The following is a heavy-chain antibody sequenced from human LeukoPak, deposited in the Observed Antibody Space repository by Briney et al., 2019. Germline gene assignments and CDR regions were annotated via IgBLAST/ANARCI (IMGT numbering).Heavy chain of an antibody. V-gene: IGHV1-69*01. Sequence: ASVKVSCKASGGTFSSYAISWVRQAPGQGLEWMGGIIPIFGTTNYAQKFQGRVTITADESTSTAYMELSSLRSEDTAVYYCAREPAELASAGLYFDYWGQGTLVTVSS. CDR2: IIPIFGTT. J-gene: IGHJ4*02. CDR3: AREPAELASAGLYFDY. D-gene: IGHD6-13*01. CDR1: GGTFSSYA.